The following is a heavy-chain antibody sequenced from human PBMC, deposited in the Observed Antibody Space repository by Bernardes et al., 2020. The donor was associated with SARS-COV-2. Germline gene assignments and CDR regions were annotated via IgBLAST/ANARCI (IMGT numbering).Heavy chain of an antibody. CDR3: AKANLTVPGSYYYYMGV. D-gene: IGHD6-19*01. CDR2: ISGSGGTN. J-gene: IGHJ6*03. CDR1: GCTFNRHA. Sequence: GGSLRLSCAASGCTFNRHARNWVRQAPGKGLEWVSTISGSGGTNYYADSVKGRFTIASDNDKHTMYMQMTSLRAEDTALYYCAKANLTVPGSYYYYMGVWGRGATVTVSS. V-gene: IGHV3-23*01.